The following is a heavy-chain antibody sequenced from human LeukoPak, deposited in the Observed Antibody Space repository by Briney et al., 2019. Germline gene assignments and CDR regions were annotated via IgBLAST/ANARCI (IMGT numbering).Heavy chain of an antibody. D-gene: IGHD6-19*01. CDR1: GFTFRSYG. CDR3: AKDQVADEYYYYGMDV. Sequence: GGSLRLSCAASGFTFRSYGMHWVRQAPGKGLEWVALISYDGSNKYNADSVKGRFTISRDNSKNTLYLQMNSLRAEDTAVYYCAKDQVADEYYYYGMDVWGQGTTVTVSS. J-gene: IGHJ6*02. CDR2: ISYDGSNK. V-gene: IGHV3-30*18.